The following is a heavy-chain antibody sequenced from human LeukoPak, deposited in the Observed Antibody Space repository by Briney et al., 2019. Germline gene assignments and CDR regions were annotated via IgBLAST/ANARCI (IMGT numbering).Heavy chain of an antibody. CDR1: GFTFSDYW. V-gene: IGHV3-7*03. CDR3: ARAGGPGTVDY. J-gene: IGHJ4*02. CDR2: INHDGRET. D-gene: IGHD1-26*01. Sequence: SGGSLRLSCAASGFTFSDYWMSWVRQAPGKGLEWVANINHDGRETYYVDCVKGRFTISRDNAKNSLFLQMNSLRVEDTAVYYCARAGGPGTVDYWGQGTLLTVSS.